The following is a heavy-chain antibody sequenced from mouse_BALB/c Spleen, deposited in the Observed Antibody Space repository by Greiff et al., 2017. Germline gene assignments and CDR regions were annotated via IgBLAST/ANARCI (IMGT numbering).Heavy chain of an antibody. CDR1: GFTFSNYW. CDR2: IRLKSNNYAT. J-gene: IGHJ2*01. Sequence: EVQRVESGGGLVQPGGSMKLSCVASGFTFSNYWMNWVRQSPEKGLEWVAEIRLKSNNYATHYAESVKGKFTISRDDSKSSVYLQMNNLRAEDTGIYYCTRQYYGLYFDDWGQGTTLTVSA. V-gene: IGHV6-6*02. D-gene: IGHD1-1*01. CDR3: TRQYYGLYFDD.